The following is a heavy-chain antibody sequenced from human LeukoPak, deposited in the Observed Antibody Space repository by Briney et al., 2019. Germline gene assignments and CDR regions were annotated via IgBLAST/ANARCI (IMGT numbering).Heavy chain of an antibody. Sequence: GGSLRLSCAASGFTFSSYGMHWVRQAPGKGLEWVAFIRYDGSNKYYADSVKGRFTISRDNSKNSLYLQMNSLRADDTAVYYCARVRPGPGTVLEYWGQGALVTVSS. D-gene: IGHD6-13*01. J-gene: IGHJ4*02. V-gene: IGHV3-30*02. CDR3: ARVRPGPGTVLEY. CDR2: IRYDGSNK. CDR1: GFTFSSYG.